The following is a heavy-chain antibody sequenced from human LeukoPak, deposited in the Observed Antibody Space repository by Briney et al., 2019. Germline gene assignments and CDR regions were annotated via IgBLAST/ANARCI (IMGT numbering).Heavy chain of an antibody. D-gene: IGHD6-6*01. J-gene: IGHJ4*02. CDR2: IYYSGST. Sequence: PSETLSLTCTVSGGSISSYYWSWIRQPPGKGLEWIGYIYYSGSTNYNPSLKSRVTISVDTSKNRFSLKLSSVTAADTAVYYCARSGSIAPLDYWGQGTLVTVSS. CDR3: ARSGSIAPLDY. V-gene: IGHV4-59*01. CDR1: GGSISSYY.